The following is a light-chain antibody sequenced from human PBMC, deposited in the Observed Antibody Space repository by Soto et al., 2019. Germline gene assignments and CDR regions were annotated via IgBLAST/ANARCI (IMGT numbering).Light chain of an antibody. CDR2: DVS. Sequence: QSALTQPASVSGSPGQSIAISCTGTSSDVGGYNFVSWYQQHPGKAPKLIIYDVSNRPSGVSDRFSGSKSGNTASLTISGLQAEDEADYYCGSYTSSTSRLFGGGTKVTVL. CDR3: GSYTSSTSRL. CDR1: SSDVGGYNF. V-gene: IGLV2-14*01. J-gene: IGLJ2*01.